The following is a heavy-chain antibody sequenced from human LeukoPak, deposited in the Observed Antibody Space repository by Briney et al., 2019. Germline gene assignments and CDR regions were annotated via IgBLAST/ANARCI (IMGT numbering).Heavy chain of an antibody. CDR3: ARGVTGGWYGDFQH. V-gene: IGHV4-59*01. Sequence: PSETLSLTCTVSGGSISSYYWSRIRQPPGKGLEWIGYIYYSGSTNYNPSLKSRVTISVDTSKNQFSLKLSSVTAADTAVYYCARGVTGGWYGDFQHWGQGTLVTVSS. CDR2: IYYSGST. J-gene: IGHJ1*01. D-gene: IGHD6-19*01. CDR1: GGSISSYY.